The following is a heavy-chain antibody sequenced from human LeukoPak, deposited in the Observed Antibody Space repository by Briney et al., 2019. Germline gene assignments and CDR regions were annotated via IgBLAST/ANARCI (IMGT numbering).Heavy chain of an antibody. CDR1: GGSIGSGDYY. D-gene: IGHD2-15*01. CDR3: ARVGGYCSGGSCKLVARRGHFDI. CDR2: IYYSGST. Sequence: SETLSLTCTVSGGSIGSGDYYWSWIRQPPGKGLEWIGYIYYSGSTYYNPSLKSRVTISVDTSKNQFSLKLSSVTAADTAVYYCARVGGYCSGGSCKLVARRGHFDIWGQGTMVTVSS. J-gene: IGHJ3*02. V-gene: IGHV4-30-4*01.